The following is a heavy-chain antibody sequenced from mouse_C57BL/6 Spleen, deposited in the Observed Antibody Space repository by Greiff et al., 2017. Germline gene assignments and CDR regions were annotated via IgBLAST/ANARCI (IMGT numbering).Heavy chain of an antibody. V-gene: IGHV1-53*01. CDR1: GYTFTSYW. Sequence: QVQLQQPGTELAKPGASVKLSCKASGYTFTSYWMPWVKQRPGQGLAWIGNINPSTGGTNYNEKFKSKATLTVDKSSSTAYMQLGSLSSEYSAVYWCARGGHPFAYWGQGTLVTVSA. CDR2: INPSTGGT. CDR3: ARGGHPFAY. D-gene: IGHD3-3*01. J-gene: IGHJ3*01.